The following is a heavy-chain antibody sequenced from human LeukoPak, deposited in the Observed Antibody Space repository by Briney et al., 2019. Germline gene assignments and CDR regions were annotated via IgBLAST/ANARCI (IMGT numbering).Heavy chain of an antibody. V-gene: IGHV3-11*01. CDR3: AREDAQDSSGWYVWYYYYYMDV. D-gene: IGHD6-19*01. CDR1: GFPFSDYY. J-gene: IGHJ6*03. Sequence: PGGSLRLSCEASGFPFSDYYMTWVRQAPGKGLEWVSYIGGSGATIFYADSVKGRFAISRDNARNLVYLQMNSLRADDMAVYFCAREDAQDSSGWYVWYYYYYMDVWGKGTTVTVSS. CDR2: IGGSGATI.